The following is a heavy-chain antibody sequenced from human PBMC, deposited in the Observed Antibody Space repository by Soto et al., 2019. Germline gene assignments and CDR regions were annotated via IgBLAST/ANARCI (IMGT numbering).Heavy chain of an antibody. V-gene: IGHV6-1*01. Sequence: KQSQTLSLTCAISGDSVSSNSAAWNWIRQSPSRGLEWLGRTYYRSKWYNDYAVSVKSRITINPDTSKNQFSLQLNSVTPEDTAVYYCARVVKAVDIVATIREEAFDIWGQGTMVTVSS. D-gene: IGHD5-12*01. CDR2: TYYRSKWYN. CDR3: ARVVKAVDIVATIREEAFDI. J-gene: IGHJ3*02. CDR1: GDSVSSNSAA.